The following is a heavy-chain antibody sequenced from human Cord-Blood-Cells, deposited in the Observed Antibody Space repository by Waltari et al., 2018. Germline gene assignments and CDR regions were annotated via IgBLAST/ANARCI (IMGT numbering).Heavy chain of an antibody. Sequence: QVQLVESGGGVVQPGRSLRLSCAASGFTFSRYGMHWVRQAPGKGLEWVAVISYDGSNKYYADSVKGRFTISRDNSKNTLYLQMNSLRAEDTAVYYCAKDLDYWGQGTLVTVSS. CDR2: ISYDGSNK. CDR3: AKDLDY. J-gene: IGHJ4*02. V-gene: IGHV3-30*18. CDR1: GFTFSRYG.